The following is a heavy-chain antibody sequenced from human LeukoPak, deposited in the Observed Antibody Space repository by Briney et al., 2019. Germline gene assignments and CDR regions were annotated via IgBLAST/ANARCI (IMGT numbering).Heavy chain of an antibody. Sequence: PGGSLRLSCAASGFTVSSNYMSWVRQAPGKGQERVSIIYSGATTNYADSVKGRFTISRDNSKNALYLQMNSLRAEDTAVYYCARAPGSGTWYYYGMDVWGQGTTVTVSS. CDR2: IYSGATT. J-gene: IGHJ6*02. CDR3: ARAPGSGTWYYYGMDV. D-gene: IGHD3-10*01. CDR1: GFTVSSNY. V-gene: IGHV3-66*01.